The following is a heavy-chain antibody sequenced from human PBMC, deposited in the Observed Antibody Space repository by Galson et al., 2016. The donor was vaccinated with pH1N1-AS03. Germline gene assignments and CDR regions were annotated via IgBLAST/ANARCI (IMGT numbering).Heavy chain of an antibody. CDR1: GYIFTGFY. CDR2: INPNNGVT. J-gene: IGHJ6*02. V-gene: IGHV1-2*04. Sequence: SVKVSCKASGYIFTGFYVHWVRQAPGQGLEWMGWINPNNGVTNYAQKFQAWVTMTGDTSISPAYLELYGLKSDDTAVYYCARDPLGPCSSATCAPTYYFGMDVWGQGTTVIVSS. D-gene: IGHD1-26*01. CDR3: ARDPLGPCSSATCAPTYYFGMDV.